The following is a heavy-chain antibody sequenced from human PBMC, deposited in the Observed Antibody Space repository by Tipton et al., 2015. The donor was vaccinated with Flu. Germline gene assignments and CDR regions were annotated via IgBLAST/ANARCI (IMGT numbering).Heavy chain of an antibody. Sequence: LRLSCTVSGGSIVSSSYLWNWIRQPAGKGLEWIGRIYINGGTKYNPSLRGRAIISLDTSKNQFSLRLSSVTAADAAVYYCARDPLDDSDAYSYGYFYGLDIWGQGAAVTVSS. D-gene: IGHD3-22*01. J-gene: IGHJ6*02. V-gene: IGHV4-61*02. CDR1: GGSIVSSSYL. CDR3: ARDPLDDSDAYSYGYFYGLDI. CDR2: IYINGGT.